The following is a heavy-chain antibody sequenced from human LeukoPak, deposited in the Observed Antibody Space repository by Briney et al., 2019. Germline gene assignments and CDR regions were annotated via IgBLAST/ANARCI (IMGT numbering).Heavy chain of an antibody. D-gene: IGHD3-9*01. Sequence: GGSLRLSCAASGFTFSSYAMHWVRQAPGKGLEWVAVISYDGSNKYYADSEKGRFTISRDNSKNTLYLQMNSLRAEDTAVYYCARGGLAGYYYFDYWGQGTLVTVSS. CDR2: ISYDGSNK. CDR3: ARGGLAGYYYFDY. J-gene: IGHJ4*02. V-gene: IGHV3-30*04. CDR1: GFTFSSYA.